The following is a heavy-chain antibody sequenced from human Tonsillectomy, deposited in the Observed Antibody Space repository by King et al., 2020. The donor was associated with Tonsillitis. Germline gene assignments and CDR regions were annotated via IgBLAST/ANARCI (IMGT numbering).Heavy chain of an antibody. J-gene: IGHJ6*03. V-gene: IGHV4-59*01. D-gene: IGHD4-23*01. CDR3: ASDCGGNSGGTFYYYYMDV. CDR1: GGSISSYY. CDR2: IYYSGST. Sequence: HLQESGPGLVKPSETLSLTCTVSGGSISSYYWSWIRQPPGKGLEWIGYIYYSGSTNYNPSLKSRVTLSLDTSKNQYSLKLSSVTAADTAVHYCASDCGGNSGGTFYYYYMDVWGKGTTVTVSS.